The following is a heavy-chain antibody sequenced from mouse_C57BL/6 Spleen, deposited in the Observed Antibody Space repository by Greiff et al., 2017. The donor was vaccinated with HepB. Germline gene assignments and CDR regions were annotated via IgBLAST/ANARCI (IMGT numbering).Heavy chain of an antibody. CDR3: ARIYYDYDGAFYWYFDV. Sequence: QVTLKVSGPGILQSSQTLSLTCSFSGFSLSTSGMGVSWIRQPSGKGLEWLAHIYWDDDKRYNPSLKSRLTISKDTSRNQVFLKITSVDTADTATYYCARIYYDYDGAFYWYFDVWGTGTTVTVSS. CDR1: GFSLSTSGMG. D-gene: IGHD2-4*01. CDR2: IYWDDDK. V-gene: IGHV8-12*01. J-gene: IGHJ1*03.